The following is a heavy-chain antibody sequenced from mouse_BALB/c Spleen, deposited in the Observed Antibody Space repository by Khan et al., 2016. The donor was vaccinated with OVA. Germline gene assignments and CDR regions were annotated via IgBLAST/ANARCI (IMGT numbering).Heavy chain of an antibody. CDR3: ARHGSTSWVAY. CDR1: GYSFTTYY. Sequence: VQLQQSGPELMKPGASVKISCKASGYSFTTYYIHWLKQSHGKTLEWIGYIDPFNGGNTYNQKFKGKATLTVDKSSSTAYMQLSSLTSEDSALEYCARHGSTSWVAYWGQGTLVTVSA. J-gene: IGHJ3*01. D-gene: IGHD1-1*01. V-gene: IGHV1S135*01. CDR2: IDPFNGGN.